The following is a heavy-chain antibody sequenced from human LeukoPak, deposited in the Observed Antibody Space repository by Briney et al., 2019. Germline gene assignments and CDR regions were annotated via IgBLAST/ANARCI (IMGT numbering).Heavy chain of an antibody. Sequence: SETLSLTCTVSGGSISSYYWSWIRQPPGEGLEWIGYLYYTGSTNYNPSLKSRVTISVDTSKKQFSLKLSSVTAADTAVYYCARDRGEYFDYWGQGTLVTVSS. CDR1: GGSISSYY. V-gene: IGHV4-59*01. D-gene: IGHD3-16*01. J-gene: IGHJ4*02. CDR3: ARDRGEYFDY. CDR2: LYYTGST.